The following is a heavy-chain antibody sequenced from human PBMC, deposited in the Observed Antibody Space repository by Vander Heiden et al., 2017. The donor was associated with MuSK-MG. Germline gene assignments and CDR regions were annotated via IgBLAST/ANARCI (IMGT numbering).Heavy chain of an antibody. Sequence: EVQLVESGGGLVQPGGSLRLSCAGSGFTFSSHSMNWVRQAPGKGLEWVSYISSSSSTIYYADSVKGRFTISRDNAKNSLYLQMNSLRAEDTAVYYCARTTYYYDSSGYYLSWFDPWGQGTLVTVSS. D-gene: IGHD3-22*01. CDR1: GFTFSSHS. CDR2: ISSSSSTI. CDR3: ARTTYYYDSSGYYLSWFDP. J-gene: IGHJ5*02. V-gene: IGHV3-48*01.